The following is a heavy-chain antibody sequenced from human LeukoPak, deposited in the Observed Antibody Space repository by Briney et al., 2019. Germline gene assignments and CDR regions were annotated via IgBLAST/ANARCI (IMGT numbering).Heavy chain of an antibody. J-gene: IGHJ2*01. D-gene: IGHD6-19*01. V-gene: IGHV4-59*08. CDR3: ARPLAVAGTDWYFDL. CDR2: IYYSGST. Sequence: SETLSLTCTVSGGSISSYYWSWIRQPPGKGLEWIGSIYYSGSTSSNPSPKSRVTISVDTSKNQFSLKLSSVTAADTAVYYCARPLAVAGTDWYFDLWGRGTLVTVSS. CDR1: GGSISSYY.